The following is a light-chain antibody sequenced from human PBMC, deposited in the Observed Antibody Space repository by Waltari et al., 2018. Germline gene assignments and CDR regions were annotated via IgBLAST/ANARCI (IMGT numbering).Light chain of an antibody. J-gene: IGKJ4*01. Sequence: EIVMTQSPDSLAVSLGERATINCKSSQNLFYRSNNKTYLSWYQPKAGQPPKLLIYWASTRESGVPDRFSGSGSGSDFTLTITNLQAEDVAVYYCQQSYTPPLTFGGGAMVQIK. CDR3: QQSYTPPLT. CDR2: WAS. CDR1: QNLFYRSNNKTY. V-gene: IGKV4-1*01.